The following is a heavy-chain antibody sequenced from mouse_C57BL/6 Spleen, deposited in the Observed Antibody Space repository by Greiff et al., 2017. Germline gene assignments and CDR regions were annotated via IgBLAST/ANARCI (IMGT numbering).Heavy chain of an antibody. V-gene: IGHV2-6-1*01. CDR1: GFSLTSYG. D-gene: IGHD2-4*01. CDR2: IWSDGST. CDR3: ARQGDDYDGDYAMDY. Sequence: QVQLKESGPGLVAPSQSLSITCTVSGFSLTSYGVHWVRQPPGKGLEWLVVIWSDGSTTYNSALKSRLSISKDNSKSQVFLKMNSLQTDDTAMYYCARQGDDYDGDYAMDYWGQGTSVTVSS. J-gene: IGHJ4*01.